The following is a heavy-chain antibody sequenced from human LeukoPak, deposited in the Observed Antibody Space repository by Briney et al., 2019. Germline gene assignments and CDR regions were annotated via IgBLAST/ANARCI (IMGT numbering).Heavy chain of an antibody. CDR2: IYYSGST. CDR1: GGSISSYY. V-gene: IGHV4-59*01. Sequence: PSETLSLTCTVSGGSISSYYWSWIRQPPGKGLEWIGYIYYSGSTNYNPSLQSRVTISVDTSKNQFSLRLSSVTAADTAMYYCARENSYYDSSGYYYGSGYFDYWGQGTLVTVSS. J-gene: IGHJ4*02. CDR3: ARENSYYDSSGYYYGSGYFDY. D-gene: IGHD3-22*01.